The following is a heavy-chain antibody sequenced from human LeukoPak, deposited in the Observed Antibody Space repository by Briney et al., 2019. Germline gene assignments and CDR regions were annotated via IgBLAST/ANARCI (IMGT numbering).Heavy chain of an antibody. CDR2: ISYDGSNK. J-gene: IGHJ3*02. Sequence: GGSLRPSCAASGFTFSSYAMHWVRQAPGKGLEWVAVISYDGSNKYYADSVKGRFTISRDNSKNTLYLQMNSLRAEDTAVYYCARDTKRRSAFDIWGQGTMVTVSS. V-gene: IGHV3-30-3*01. CDR3: ARDTKRRSAFDI. D-gene: IGHD1-1*01. CDR1: GFTFSSYA.